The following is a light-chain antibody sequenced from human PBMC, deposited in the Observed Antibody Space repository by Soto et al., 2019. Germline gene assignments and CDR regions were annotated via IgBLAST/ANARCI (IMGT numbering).Light chain of an antibody. CDR3: QQYNNWPRT. Sequence: EIVMTQSPATLSVSPGERATLSCRASQSVSGNLAWYQQKPGQSPRLLIYGASIRATGFPARFSGSGSGTEFTLTISSLQSEDLAVYYCQQYNNWPRTFGQGTKVDTK. J-gene: IGKJ1*01. CDR1: QSVSGN. V-gene: IGKV3-15*01. CDR2: GAS.